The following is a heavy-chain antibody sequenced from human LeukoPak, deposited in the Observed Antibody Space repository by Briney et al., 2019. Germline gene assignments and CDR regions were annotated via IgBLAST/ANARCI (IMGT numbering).Heavy chain of an antibody. Sequence: KTSETLSLTCTVSGGSISSYYWSWIRQPPGKGLEWIGYIFYSGSTNCNPSLKSRVTISVDTSKNQFSLNLSSVTAADTAIYYCARDTGYLGSNYGMDVWGQGTTVTVSS. D-gene: IGHD3-22*01. CDR2: IFYSGST. J-gene: IGHJ6*02. CDR3: ARDTGYLGSNYGMDV. CDR1: GGSISSYY. V-gene: IGHV4-59*01.